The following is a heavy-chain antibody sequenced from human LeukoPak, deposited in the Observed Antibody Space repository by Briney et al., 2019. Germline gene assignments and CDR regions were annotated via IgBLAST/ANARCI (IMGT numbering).Heavy chain of an antibody. CDR2: INHSGST. D-gene: IGHD6-19*01. CDR1: GGSFSGYY. Sequence: KSSETLSLTGAVYGGSFSGYYWSWIRQPPGKGLEWIGEINHSGSTNYNPSLKSRVTISVDTSKNQFSLKLSSVTAADTAVYYCARGRWSSGWYYDYWGQGTLVTVSS. V-gene: IGHV4-34*01. CDR3: ARGRWSSGWYYDY. J-gene: IGHJ4*02.